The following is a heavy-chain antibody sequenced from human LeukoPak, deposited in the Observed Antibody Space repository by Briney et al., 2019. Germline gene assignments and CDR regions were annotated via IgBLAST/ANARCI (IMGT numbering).Heavy chain of an antibody. J-gene: IGHJ3*02. CDR1: EFTFSSYG. Sequence: GGYLRLSCAASEFTFSSYGMSWVRQAPGKGLEWVSSISGSGGSTQYADSVQGRFAISRDNSKNTLDLQMNSLRVEDTAVYFCGRDPTGDYIGTFDMWGRGTMVSASS. V-gene: IGHV3-23*01. CDR3: GRDPTGDYIGTFDM. CDR2: ISGSGGST. D-gene: IGHD4-17*01.